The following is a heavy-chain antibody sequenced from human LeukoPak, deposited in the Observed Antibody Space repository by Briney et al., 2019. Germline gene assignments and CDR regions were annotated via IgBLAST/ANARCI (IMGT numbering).Heavy chain of an antibody. V-gene: IGHV1-2*02. J-gene: IGHJ4*02. Sequence: GSSVKVSCKASGGTFSSYAISWVRQAPGQGLEWMGWINPNSGGTNYAQKFQGRVTMTRDTSISTAYMELSRLRSDDTAVYYCARDRVVVVPAAIYVGENYFDYWGQGTLVTVSS. D-gene: IGHD2-2*01. CDR2: INPNSGGT. CDR1: GGTFSSYA. CDR3: ARDRVVVVPAAIYVGENYFDY.